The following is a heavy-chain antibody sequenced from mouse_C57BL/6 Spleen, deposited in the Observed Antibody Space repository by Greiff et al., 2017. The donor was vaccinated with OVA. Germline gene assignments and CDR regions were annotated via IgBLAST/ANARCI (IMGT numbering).Heavy chain of an antibody. Sequence: EVKLVESGGGLVKPGGSLKLSCAASGFTFSDYGMHWVRQAPEKGLEWVAYISSGSSTIYYADTVKGRFTISRDNAKNTLFLQMTSLRSEDTAMYYCARMGRDYAMDYWGQGTSVTVSS. CDR3: ARMGRDYAMDY. J-gene: IGHJ4*01. CDR1: GFTFSDYG. CDR2: ISSGSSTI. V-gene: IGHV5-17*01.